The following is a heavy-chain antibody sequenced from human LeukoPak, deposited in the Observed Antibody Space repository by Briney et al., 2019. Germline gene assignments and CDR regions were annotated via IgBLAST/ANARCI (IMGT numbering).Heavy chain of an antibody. CDR1: GGSINTYY. J-gene: IGHJ4*02. V-gene: IGHV4-59*01. CDR3: ARGTVQMGMGERFFDF. CDR2: IYYSGTT. Sequence: SETLSLTCSVSGGSINTYYWTWIRLSSGKGLDWIGYIYYSGTTNYNPSLKSRVSMSVDTSRNQFSLRLSSVTAADTAIYYCARGTVQMGMGERFFDFWGQGTLVTVSS. D-gene: IGHD3-16*01.